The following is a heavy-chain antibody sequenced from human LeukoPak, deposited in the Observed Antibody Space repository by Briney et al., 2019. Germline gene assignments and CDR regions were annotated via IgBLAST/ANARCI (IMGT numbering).Heavy chain of an antibody. CDR3: ARDWYGSGSYKVVDAFDI. CDR2: IYHSGST. V-gene: IGHV4-59*12. J-gene: IGHJ3*02. Sequence: SETLSLTCTVSGGSISSYYWSWIRQPPGKGLEWIGYIYHSGSTYYNPSLKSRVTISVDRSKSQFSLKLSSVTAADTAVYYCARDWYGSGSYKVVDAFDIWGQGTMVTVSS. D-gene: IGHD3-10*01. CDR1: GGSISSYY.